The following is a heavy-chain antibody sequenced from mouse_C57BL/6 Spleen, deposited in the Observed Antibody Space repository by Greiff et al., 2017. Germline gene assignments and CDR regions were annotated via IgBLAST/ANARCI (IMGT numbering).Heavy chain of an antibody. J-gene: IGHJ4*01. CDR3: ARSLYYSNYVYAMDY. V-gene: IGHV7-3*01. CDR2: IRNKANGYTT. Sequence: EVKLMASGGGLVQPGGSLSLSCAASGFTFTDYYMSWVRQPPGKALEWLGFIRNKANGYTTEYSASVQGRFTISRDNSQSILYLQMNALRAEDSATYYCARSLYYSNYVYAMDYWGQGTSVTVSS. CDR1: GFTFTDYY. D-gene: IGHD2-5*01.